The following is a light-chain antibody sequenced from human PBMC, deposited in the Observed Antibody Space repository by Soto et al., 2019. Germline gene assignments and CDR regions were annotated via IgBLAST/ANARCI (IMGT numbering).Light chain of an antibody. V-gene: IGKV3-11*01. CDR2: DAY. CDR3: QQRSNWPPVT. Sequence: EIVLTQSPATLSLSPGERATLSYRASQSVSSYLAWYQQKPGQAPRLLIYDAYNMATGIPASFSGSRSATDFTLTISSLEPEDFAVYYCQQRSNWPPVTFGGGTKVEIK. CDR1: QSVSSY. J-gene: IGKJ4*01.